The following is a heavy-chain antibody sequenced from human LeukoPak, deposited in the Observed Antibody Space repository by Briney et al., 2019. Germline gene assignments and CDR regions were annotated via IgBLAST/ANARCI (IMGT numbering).Heavy chain of an antibody. CDR2: ISESGGGT. CDR1: GFTFRTFA. CDR3: AKVFVVVPAAIGWFDS. D-gene: IGHD2-2*01. V-gene: IGHV3-23*01. J-gene: IGHJ5*01. Sequence: PGGSLRLSCASSGFTFRTFAMSWVRQSPGKGLEWVSAISESGGGTYYAGSVRGRFTISRDNSKNTLYLQLNSLRAEDTALYYCAKVFVVVPAAIGWFDSWGQGTLVTVSS.